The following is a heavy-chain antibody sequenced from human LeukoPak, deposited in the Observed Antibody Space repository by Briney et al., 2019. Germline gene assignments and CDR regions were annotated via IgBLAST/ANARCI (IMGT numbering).Heavy chain of an antibody. J-gene: IGHJ3*02. CDR2: IKHDGSVQ. Sequence: GGSLRLSCAASGFTFSSYWMSWVRQAPGKGLEWVANIKHDGSVQYCVDSVKGRFTISRDNAKNSLYLQMNSLRAEDTAVYYCARDPEDYYDSSAYYDGFDMWGQGTMVTVSS. CDR3: ARDPEDYYDSSAYYDGFDM. V-gene: IGHV3-7*01. D-gene: IGHD3-22*01. CDR1: GFTFSSYW.